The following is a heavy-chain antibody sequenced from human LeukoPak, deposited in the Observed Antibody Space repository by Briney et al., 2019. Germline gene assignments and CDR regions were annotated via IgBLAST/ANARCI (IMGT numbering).Heavy chain of an antibody. CDR3: ARGDYGDYGYFQH. Sequence: PGGSLRLSCAASGFTFSSYDMHWVRQAPGKGLEWVADISYDGSNKYYADSVKGRFTISRDNSKNTLYLQMNSLRAEDTAVYSCARGDYGDYGYFQHWGQGTLVTVSS. CDR2: ISYDGSNK. D-gene: IGHD4-17*01. J-gene: IGHJ1*01. CDR1: GFTFSSYD. V-gene: IGHV3-30-3*01.